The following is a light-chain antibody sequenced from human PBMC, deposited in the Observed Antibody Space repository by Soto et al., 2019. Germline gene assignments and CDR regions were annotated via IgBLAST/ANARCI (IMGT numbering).Light chain of an antibody. CDR2: GNN. CDR3: SSYTSSSLYV. J-gene: IGLJ1*01. CDR1: SSNIGAGYD. Sequence: QSVLTQPPSVSGAPGQRVTISCTGSSSNIGAGYDVHWYQQLPGTAPKLLIYGNNNRPSGVPDRFSGSKSDTSASLAITGLQAEDEADYYCSSYTSSSLYVFGTGTKLTVL. V-gene: IGLV1-40*01.